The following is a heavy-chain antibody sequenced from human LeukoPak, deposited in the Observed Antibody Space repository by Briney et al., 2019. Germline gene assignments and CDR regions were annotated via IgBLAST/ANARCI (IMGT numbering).Heavy chain of an antibody. Sequence: SETLSLTCTVSGGSISSYYWSWIRQPPGKGLEWIGYIYYMGSTNYNPSLKSRVTISVDTSKNQFSLKLSSVTAADTAVYYCVRHSDNLPGYSSSWYLNWFDPWGQGTLVTVSS. V-gene: IGHV4-59*08. CDR2: IYYMGST. D-gene: IGHD6-13*01. CDR1: GGSISSYY. CDR3: VRHSDNLPGYSSSWYLNWFDP. J-gene: IGHJ5*02.